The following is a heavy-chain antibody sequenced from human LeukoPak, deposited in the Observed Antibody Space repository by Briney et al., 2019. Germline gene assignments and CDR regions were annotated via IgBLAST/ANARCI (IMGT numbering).Heavy chain of an antibody. CDR2: INSDGSST. J-gene: IGHJ4*02. CDR1: GFTFSSYA. V-gene: IGHV3-74*01. Sequence: GGSLRLSCAASGFTFSSYAMSWVRQAPGKGLVWVSRINSDGSSTSYADSVKGRFTISRDNAKNTLYLQMNSLRAEDTAVYYCARADSSGLKYYFDYWGQGTLVTVSS. D-gene: IGHD3-22*01. CDR3: ARADSSGLKYYFDY.